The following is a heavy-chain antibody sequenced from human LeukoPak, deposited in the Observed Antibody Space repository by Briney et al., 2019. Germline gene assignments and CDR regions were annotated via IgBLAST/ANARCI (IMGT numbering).Heavy chain of an antibody. CDR3: AREGLDRGYFDY. J-gene: IGHJ4*02. V-gene: IGHV3-48*04. CDR1: GFTFSSYN. Sequence: GGSLRLSCAASGFTFSSYNMNWVRQAPGKGLEWVSYISSSGSTIYYADSVKGRFTISRDDSKNSLYLQMNSLRAEDTAVYYCAREGLDRGYFDYWGQGTLVTVSS. CDR2: ISSSGSTI. D-gene: IGHD1-14*01.